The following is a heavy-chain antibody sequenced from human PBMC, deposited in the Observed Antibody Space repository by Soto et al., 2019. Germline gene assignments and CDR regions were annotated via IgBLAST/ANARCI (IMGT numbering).Heavy chain of an antibody. V-gene: IGHV3-30*18. CDR1: GFTFSSYG. D-gene: IGHD2-21*02. Sequence: QVQLVESGGGVVQPGRSLRLSCAASGFTFSSYGMHWVRQAPGKGLEWVAVISYDGSNKYYADSVKGRFTISRDNSKNTLYLQMNSLRAEDTAVYYSAKDSIVVVTASVTYLPDYWGQGTLVTVSS. CDR2: ISYDGSNK. J-gene: IGHJ4*02. CDR3: AKDSIVVVTASVTYLPDY.